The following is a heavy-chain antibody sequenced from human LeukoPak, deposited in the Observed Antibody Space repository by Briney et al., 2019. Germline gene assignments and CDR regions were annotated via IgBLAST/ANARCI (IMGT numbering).Heavy chain of an antibody. J-gene: IGHJ3*02. V-gene: IGHV3-21*01. CDR2: ISSSSSYI. D-gene: IGHD2-15*01. CDR1: GFTFSSYS. CDR3: ARPVVAATTPDTFDI. Sequence: GGSLRLSCAASGFTFSSYSMNWVRQAPGKGLEWVSSISSSSSYIYYADSVKGRFTISRDNAKNSLYLQMNSLRAEDTAVYYCARPVVAATTPDTFDIWGQGTMVTVSS.